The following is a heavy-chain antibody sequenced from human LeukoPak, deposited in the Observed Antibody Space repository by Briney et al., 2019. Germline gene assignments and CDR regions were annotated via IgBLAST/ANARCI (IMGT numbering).Heavy chain of an antibody. CDR1: GFTFDDYG. Sequence: GGSLRLPCAASGFTFDDYGMSWVRQAPGKGLEWVSGINWNGGSTGYADSVKGRFTISRDNAKNSLYLQMNSLRAEDTALYYCASSTFSSSWDDGPNDHWGQGTLVTVSS. D-gene: IGHD6-13*01. CDR2: INWNGGST. V-gene: IGHV3-20*04. CDR3: ASSTFSSSWDDGPNDH. J-gene: IGHJ5*02.